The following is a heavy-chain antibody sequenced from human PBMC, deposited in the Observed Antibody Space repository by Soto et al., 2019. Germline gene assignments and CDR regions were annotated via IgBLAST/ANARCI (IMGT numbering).Heavy chain of an antibody. CDR1: GFTFSDYY. D-gene: IGHD3-9*01. CDR3: ARDADILTGSDAFDI. V-gene: IGHV3-11*05. CDR2: ISSSSSYT. J-gene: IGHJ3*02. Sequence: PGGSLRLSCAASGFTFSDYYMSWIRQAPGKGLEWVSYISSSSSYTNYADSVKGRFTISRDNAKNSLYLQMNSLRAEDTAVYYCARDADILTGSDAFDIWGQGTKVTVS.